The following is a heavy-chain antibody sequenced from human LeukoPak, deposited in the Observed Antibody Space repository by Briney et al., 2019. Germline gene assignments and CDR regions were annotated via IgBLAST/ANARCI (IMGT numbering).Heavy chain of an antibody. J-gene: IGHJ4*02. D-gene: IGHD3-22*01. CDR1: GYSISSDYY. V-gene: IGHV4-38-2*01. Sequence: SETLSLACAVSGYSISSDYYWGWIRQPPGKGLEWIGSIFHSGSSFYNPSPKSRFTISVDTSKNQFSLKLSSVTAADTAVYYCARVRSDYYDSTAGGFDYWGQGTLVTVSS. CDR3: ARVRSDYYDSTAGGFDY. CDR2: IFHSGSS.